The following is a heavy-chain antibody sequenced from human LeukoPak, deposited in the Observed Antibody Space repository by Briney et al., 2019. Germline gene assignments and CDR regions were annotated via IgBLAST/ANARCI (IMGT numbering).Heavy chain of an antibody. CDR2: IYYSGST. J-gene: IGHJ4*02. V-gene: IGHV4-59*01. Sequence: SETLSLTCTVSGGSISSYYWSWIRQPPGKGLEWIGYIYYSGSTNYNPSLKSRVTISVDTSKNQFSLKLSSVTAADTAVYYCARDCSSTSCYDYWGQGTLVTVSS. D-gene: IGHD2-2*01. CDR3: ARDCSSTSCYDY. CDR1: GGSISSYY.